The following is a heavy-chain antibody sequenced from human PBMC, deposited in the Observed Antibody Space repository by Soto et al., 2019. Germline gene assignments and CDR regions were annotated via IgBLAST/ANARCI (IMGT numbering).Heavy chain of an antibody. J-gene: IGHJ6*02. V-gene: IGHV1-69*13. D-gene: IGHD6-13*01. CDR3: ASTPAAGTEMGRSLYGMDV. CDR1: GGTFSSYA. Sequence: SVKVSCKASGGTFSSYAISWVRQAPGQGLEWMGGIIPIFGTANYAQKFQGRVTITADESTSTAYMELSSLRSEDTAVYYCASTPAAGTEMGRSLYGMDVWGQGTTVTVSS. CDR2: IIPIFGTA.